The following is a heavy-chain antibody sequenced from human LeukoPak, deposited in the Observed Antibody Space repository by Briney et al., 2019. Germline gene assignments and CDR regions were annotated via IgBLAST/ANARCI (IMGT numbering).Heavy chain of an antibody. CDR2: IYYSGST. J-gene: IGHJ5*02. CDR1: GVSVSSGSYY. V-gene: IGHV4-61*01. Sequence: SGTLSLTCTVSGVSVSSGSYYWSWIRQPPGKGLEWIGYIYYSGSTNYNPSLKSRVTISVDTSKNQFSLKLSSVTAADTAVYYCAREISGRNWFDPWGQGTLVTVSS. CDR3: AREISGRNWFDP. D-gene: IGHD6-25*01.